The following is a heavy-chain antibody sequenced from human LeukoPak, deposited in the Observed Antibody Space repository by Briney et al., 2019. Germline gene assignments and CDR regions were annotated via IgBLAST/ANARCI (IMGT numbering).Heavy chain of an antibody. J-gene: IGHJ4*02. CDR3: ARGLRWTAPYFDY. D-gene: IGHD4-23*01. V-gene: IGHV4-4*02. CDR1: GGSISSSNW. CDR2: IYHSGST. Sequence: SETLSLTCAVSGGSISSSNWWSWVRQPPGKGLEWIGEIYHSGSTNYNPSLKSRVTMSVDTSKNQFSLKLSSVTAADTAVYYCARGLRWTAPYFDYWGQGTLVTVSS.